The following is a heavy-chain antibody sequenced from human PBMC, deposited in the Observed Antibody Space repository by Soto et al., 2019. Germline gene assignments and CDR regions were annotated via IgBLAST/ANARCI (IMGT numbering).Heavy chain of an antibody. J-gene: IGHJ6*02. V-gene: IGHV4-34*01. D-gene: IGHD3-3*01. CDR3: ARGQKGLIFGVVTTYYYYGMDV. Sequence: NPSETLSLTCAVYGGSFSGYYWSWIRQPQGKGLEWIGEINHSGSTNYNPSLKSRVTISVDTSKNQFSLKLSSVTAADTAVYYCARGQKGLIFGVVTTYYYYGMDVWGQGTTVTVS. CDR2: INHSGST. CDR1: GGSFSGYY.